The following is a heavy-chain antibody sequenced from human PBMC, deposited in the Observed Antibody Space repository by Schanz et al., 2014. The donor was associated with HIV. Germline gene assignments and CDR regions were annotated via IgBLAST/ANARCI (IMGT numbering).Heavy chain of an antibody. Sequence: EVQLLESGGGLVQPGGSLRLSCAASGFTFSTFAMNWVRQAPGKGLEWVSTISGGGGDRYYADSVKGRFAISRDNSKDTLYLQMNGLRAEDTAVYYCALSRPSGYGGSWYFDLWGRGTLVAVSS. CDR1: GFTFSTFA. J-gene: IGHJ2*01. V-gene: IGHV3-23*01. CDR3: ALSRPSGYGGSWYFDL. D-gene: IGHD2-15*01. CDR2: ISGGGGDR.